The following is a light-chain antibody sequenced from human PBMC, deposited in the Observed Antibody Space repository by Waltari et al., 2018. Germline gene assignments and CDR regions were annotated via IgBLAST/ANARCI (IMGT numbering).Light chain of an antibody. J-gene: IGKJ4*01. CDR1: RDIRTY. CDR2: SAS. CDR3: QQPPGT. Sequence: DIQLTQSPSFLSASVGDRVTFTCRASRDIRTYFAWYQQKSGKAPKLLIFSASTLQSGVPSRFSGSGSGTEFTLTISSLQPEDLATYYCQQPPGTFGGGTKVEIK. V-gene: IGKV1-9*01.